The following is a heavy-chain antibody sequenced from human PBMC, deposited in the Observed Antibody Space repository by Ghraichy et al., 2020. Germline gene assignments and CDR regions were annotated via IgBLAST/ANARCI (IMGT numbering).Heavy chain of an antibody. D-gene: IGHD4-17*01. V-gene: IGHV3-11*04. J-gene: IGHJ3*02. CDR3: ARDLGLYGDYMVGAFDI. Sequence: GGSLRLSCAASGFTFSDYYMSWIRQAPGKGLEWVSYISSSGSTIYYADSVKGRFTISRDNAKNSLYLQMNSLRAEDTAVSYCARDLGLYGDYMVGAFDIWGQGTMVTVSS. CDR2: ISSSGSTI. CDR1: GFTFSDYY.